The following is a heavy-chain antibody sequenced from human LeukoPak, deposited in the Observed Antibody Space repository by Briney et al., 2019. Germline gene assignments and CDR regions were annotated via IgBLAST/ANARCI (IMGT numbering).Heavy chain of an antibody. V-gene: IGHV3-23*01. CDR1: GFTFSSYA. CDR2: ISGNGVST. CDR3: AKGSQKIDY. J-gene: IGHJ4*02. Sequence: GGSLRLSCATSGFTFSSYAMSWARHAPGKGLECLSAISGNGVSTYYADSVKGRLTISRDKSKNTMYLQMNSLRAEDTAVFYCAKGSQKIDYWGQGSLVTVSS.